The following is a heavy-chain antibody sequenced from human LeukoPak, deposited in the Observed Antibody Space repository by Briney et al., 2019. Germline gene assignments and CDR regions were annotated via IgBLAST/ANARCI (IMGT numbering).Heavy chain of an antibody. CDR1: GGTFSSYA. J-gene: IGHJ4*02. CDR2: IIPIFGAA. Sequence: GASVKVSCKASGGTFSSYAISWVRRAPGQGLEWMGRIIPIFGAANYAQKFQGRVTIITDEFTSTAYMELSSLRSEDTAMYYCARDKDTYGDQGVYFDYWGQGTLVTVSS. V-gene: IGHV1-69*05. D-gene: IGHD4-17*01. CDR3: ARDKDTYGDQGVYFDY.